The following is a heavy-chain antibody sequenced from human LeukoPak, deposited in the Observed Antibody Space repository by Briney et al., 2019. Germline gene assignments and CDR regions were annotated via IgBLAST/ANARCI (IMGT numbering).Heavy chain of an antibody. J-gene: IGHJ5*02. V-gene: IGHV1-18*01. CDR3: ARTNMVFGVNIEQNWFDP. Sequence: ASMKVSCKASGYTFTSHGISWVRQAPGQGLVWMGWISAYNGATTHPQTFQGRVTLTTDTSTSTVYMEMRSLRSDDTAIYYCARTNMVFGVNIEQNWFDPWGQGTLVTVSS. D-gene: IGHD3-3*01. CDR1: GYTFTSHG. CDR2: ISAYNGAT.